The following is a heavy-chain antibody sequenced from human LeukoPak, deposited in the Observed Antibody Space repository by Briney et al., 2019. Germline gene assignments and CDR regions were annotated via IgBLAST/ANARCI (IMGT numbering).Heavy chain of an antibody. CDR1: GYTFAAYY. D-gene: IGHD6-13*01. CDR2: IRPNSGGT. V-gene: IGHV1-2*02. Sequence: ASVKVSCKASGYTFAAYYMYWVRQAPGQGLEWMGWIRPNSGGTNYTQKFQGRVTMTRDTSINTAYMELSRLRSDDTAVYYCAREGSQAEFDYWGQGTLVTVSS. CDR3: AREGSQAEFDY. J-gene: IGHJ4*02.